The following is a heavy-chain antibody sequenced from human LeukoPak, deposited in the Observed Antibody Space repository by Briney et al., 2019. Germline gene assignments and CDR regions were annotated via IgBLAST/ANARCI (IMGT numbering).Heavy chain of an antibody. V-gene: IGHV3-23*01. D-gene: IGHD3-3*01. Sequence: GGSLRLSCAASGFTFSSYAMSWVRQAPGKGLEWVSAISGSGGSTYYADSVKGRFTISRDNSKNTLYLQMNSLRAEDTAVYYCAKPRTYYDFWSGYSDGMDVWGQGTTVTVSS. CDR1: GFTFSSYA. J-gene: IGHJ6*02. CDR2: ISGSGGST. CDR3: AKPRTYYDFWSGYSDGMDV.